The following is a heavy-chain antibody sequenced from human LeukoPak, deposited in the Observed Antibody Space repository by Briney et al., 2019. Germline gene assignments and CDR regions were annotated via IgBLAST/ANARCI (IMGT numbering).Heavy chain of an antibody. J-gene: IGHJ6*03. CDR2: MNPNSGNT. Sequence: ASVKVSCKASGYTFTTYDINWVRQATGPGLEWMGWMNPNSGNTGYAQKFQGRVTITRNTSISTAYMELSSLRSEDTAVYYCARTYWAETEEGNYYYMDVWGKGTTVTVSS. CDR1: GYTFTTYD. D-gene: IGHD7-27*01. V-gene: IGHV1-8*03. CDR3: ARTYWAETEEGNYYYMDV.